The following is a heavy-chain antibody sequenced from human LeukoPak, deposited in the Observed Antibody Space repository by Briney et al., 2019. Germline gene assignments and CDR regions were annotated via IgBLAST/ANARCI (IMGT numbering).Heavy chain of an antibody. V-gene: IGHV3-7*03. Sequence: GGSLRLSCAASGFTFSSYWMSWVRQAPGKGLEWVANIKQDGSGKYYVDSVKGRFTISRDNAKNSLYLQMNSLRAEDTAVYYCAREDSKQWLVLEYYFDYWGQGTLVTVSS. J-gene: IGHJ4*02. CDR3: AREDSKQWLVLEYYFDY. CDR1: GFTFSSYW. CDR2: IKQDGSGK. D-gene: IGHD6-19*01.